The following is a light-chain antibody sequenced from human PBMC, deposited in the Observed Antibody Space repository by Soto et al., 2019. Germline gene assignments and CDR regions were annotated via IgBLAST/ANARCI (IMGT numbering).Light chain of an antibody. CDR2: GAS. CDR1: QSVSSRN. J-gene: IGKJ2*01. Sequence: EIVLTQSPGTVSLSPGERATLSCRASQSVSSRNLAWYRQKPGQAPSLLIFGASNRATGIPARFSGSGSGTDFTLTISRLEPEDCAVYYCLRYGDSPPAYTFGQGPKLEIK. V-gene: IGKV3-20*01. CDR3: LRYGDSPPAYT.